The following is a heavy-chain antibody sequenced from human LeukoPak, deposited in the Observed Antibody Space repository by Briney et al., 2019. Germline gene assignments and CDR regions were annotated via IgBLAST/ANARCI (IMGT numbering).Heavy chain of an antibody. J-gene: IGHJ4*02. CDR3: AKHPLTYYYDSSGYYLYYFDY. CDR1: GVTFSSYA. D-gene: IGHD3-22*01. Sequence: TGGSLRLSCAASGVTFSSYAMRWVRQAPGKGLEWVSAISGSGGSTYYADSVKGRFTISRDNSKNTLYLQMNSLRAEDTAVYYCAKHPLTYYYDSSGYYLYYFDYWGQGTLVTVSS. V-gene: IGHV3-23*01. CDR2: ISGSGGST.